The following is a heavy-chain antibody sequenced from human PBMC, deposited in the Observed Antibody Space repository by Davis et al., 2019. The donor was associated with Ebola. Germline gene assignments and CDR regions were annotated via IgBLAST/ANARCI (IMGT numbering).Heavy chain of an antibody. J-gene: IGHJ3*01. CDR3: ARDTSTTVVPPFSAFDL. CDR1: GFNFGDYG. V-gene: IGHV3-9*01. D-gene: IGHD4-11*01. Sequence: PGGSLRLSCAAAGFNFGDYGMHWVRQAPGKGLEWISGVTSNSGRIAYADFVKGRFTVSRDNAQKTLFLQINRLRPEDTALYFCARDTSTTVVPPFSAFDLWGQGTMVTVTS. CDR2: VTSNSGRI.